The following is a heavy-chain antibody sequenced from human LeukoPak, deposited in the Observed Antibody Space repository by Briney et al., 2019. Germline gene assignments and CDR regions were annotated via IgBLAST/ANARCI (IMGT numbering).Heavy chain of an antibody. CDR1: GFTVSSNY. V-gene: IGHV3-53*01. CDR2: IYSGGST. CDR3: ARDFWGDNYAIDY. Sequence: VGSLRLSCAASGFTVSSNYMSWVRQAPGKGLEWVSVIYSGGSTYYADSVKGRFTISRDNSKNTLYLQMNSLRAEDTAVYSCARDFWGDNYAIDYWGQGTLVTVSS. D-gene: IGHD4/OR15-4a*01. J-gene: IGHJ4*02.